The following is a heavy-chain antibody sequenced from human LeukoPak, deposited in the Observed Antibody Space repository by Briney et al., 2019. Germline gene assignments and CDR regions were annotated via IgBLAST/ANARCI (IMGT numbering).Heavy chain of an antibody. V-gene: IGHV3-30-3*01. D-gene: IGHD5-24*01. CDR2: ISYDGSNK. CDR3: ARGGDGYNLDY. CDR1: GFTFSSYA. Sequence: GRSLRLSCAASGFTFSSYAMHWVRQAPGKGLEWVAVISYDGSNKYYADSVKGRFTISRDNSKNTLYLQMNSLRAEDTAVYYCARGGDGYNLDYWGQGTLVTVSS. J-gene: IGHJ4*02.